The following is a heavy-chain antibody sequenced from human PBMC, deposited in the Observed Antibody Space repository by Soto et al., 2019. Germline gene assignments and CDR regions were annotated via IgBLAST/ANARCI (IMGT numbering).Heavy chain of an antibody. J-gene: IGHJ3*01. CDR2: VNGDGSST. V-gene: IGHV3-74*01. CDR3: ARDNWNTV. D-gene: IGHD1-20*01. CDR1: GFTFSNYW. Sequence: PGGSLRLSCAASGFTFSNYWMHWVRQAPGKGLVWVSRVNGDGSSTFYADSVKGRFTIPRDNAKNAVYLQMNSLRAEDTAVYYCARDNWNTVWGQGTMVTVSS.